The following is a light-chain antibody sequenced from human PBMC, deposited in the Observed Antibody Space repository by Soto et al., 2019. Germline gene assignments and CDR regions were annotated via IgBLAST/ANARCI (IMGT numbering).Light chain of an antibody. CDR1: SSDVGGYNY. V-gene: IGLV2-14*01. CDR3: SSYTSSSTLGV. CDR2: DVS. J-gene: IGLJ3*02. Sequence: QSALTQPASVSGSPGQSITTSCTGTSSDVGGYNYVSWYQQHPGKAPKLMIYDVSNRPSGVSNRFSGSKSGNTASLTISGLQAEDEADYYCSSYTSSSTLGVSGGGTKLTVL.